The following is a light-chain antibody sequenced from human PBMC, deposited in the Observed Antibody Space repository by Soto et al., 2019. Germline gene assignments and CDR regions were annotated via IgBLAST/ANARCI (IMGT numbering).Light chain of an antibody. Sequence: ENVLTQSPGTLSLSPGDGATLSCRATQSVTSRYFAWYQQKPGQAPRLLIYGISSRATDIPDRFSGSGSGADYTLTISRLEPEDFGVYYCQQYSTLPHTFGQGTKLEVK. V-gene: IGKV3-20*01. CDR3: QQYSTLPHT. CDR2: GIS. CDR1: QSVTSRY. J-gene: IGKJ2*01.